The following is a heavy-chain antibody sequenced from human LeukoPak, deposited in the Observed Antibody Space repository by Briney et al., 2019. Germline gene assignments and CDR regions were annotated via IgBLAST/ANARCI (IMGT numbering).Heavy chain of an antibody. CDR3: ARPTYGSGSYYIDY. V-gene: IGHV3-53*01. Sequence: GGSLRLSCAASGFTVSSNYMSWVRQAPGKGLEWVSVIYSGGSTYYADSVKGRFTIPRDNSKNTLYLQMNSLRAEDTAVYYCARPTYGSGSYYIDYWGQGTLVTVSS. D-gene: IGHD3-10*01. CDR2: IYSGGST. J-gene: IGHJ4*02. CDR1: GFTVSSNY.